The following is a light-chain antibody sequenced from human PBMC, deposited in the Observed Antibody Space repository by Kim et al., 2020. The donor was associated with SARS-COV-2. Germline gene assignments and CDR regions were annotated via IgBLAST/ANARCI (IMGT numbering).Light chain of an antibody. J-gene: IGLJ2*01. CDR3: NSRDSSGNHRVV. CDR2: GKN. V-gene: IGLV3-19*01. Sequence: GQTVRITCQGDSLRSYYASWYQQKPGQAPVLVIYGKNNRPSGIPDRFSGSSSGNTASLTITGAQAEDEADYYCNSRDSSGNHRVVFGGGTKVTVL. CDR1: SLRSYY.